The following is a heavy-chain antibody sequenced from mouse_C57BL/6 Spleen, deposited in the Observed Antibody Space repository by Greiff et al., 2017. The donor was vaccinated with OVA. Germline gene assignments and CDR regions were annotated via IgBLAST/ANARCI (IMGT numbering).Heavy chain of an antibody. CDR1: GFSLTSYG. Sequence: QVQLQQSGPGLVQPSQSLSITCTVSGFSLTSYGVHWVRQSPGKGLEWLGVIWRGGSTDYNAAFMSRLSITKDNSKSQVFFKMNSLQADDTAIYYCALFITTVVAHYYAMDYWGQGTSVTVSS. V-gene: IGHV2-5*01. D-gene: IGHD1-1*01. CDR3: ALFITTVVAHYYAMDY. CDR2: IWRGGST. J-gene: IGHJ4*01.